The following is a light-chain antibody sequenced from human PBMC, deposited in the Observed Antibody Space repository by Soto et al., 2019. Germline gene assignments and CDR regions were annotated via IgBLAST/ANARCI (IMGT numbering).Light chain of an antibody. J-gene: IGKJ1*01. CDR2: LGS. V-gene: IGKV2-28*01. Sequence: DIVMTQSPVSLPVTPGEPASISCRSSQSLLYSNGYNYLNWYLQKPGQSPQLLIYLGSNRASGVPDRFSGSGSGTDFTLKISRVEAEDVGFYYCMQPLQTPWTFGQGTTVEIK. CDR1: QSLLYSNGYNY. CDR3: MQPLQTPWT.